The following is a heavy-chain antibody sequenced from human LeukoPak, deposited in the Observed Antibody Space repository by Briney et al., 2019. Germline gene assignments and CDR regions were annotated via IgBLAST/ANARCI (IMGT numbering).Heavy chain of an antibody. CDR3: ARDGSPIQLWSHYYGMDV. CDR1: GYTFISYG. Sequence: ASVKVSCKASGYTFISYGISWVRQAPGQGLEWMGWISAYNGDTNYAQKLQGRVTMTTDTSTSTAYMELRSLRSDDTAVYYCARDGSPIQLWSHYYGMDVWGQGTTVTVSS. V-gene: IGHV1-18*01. J-gene: IGHJ6*02. D-gene: IGHD5-18*01. CDR2: ISAYNGDT.